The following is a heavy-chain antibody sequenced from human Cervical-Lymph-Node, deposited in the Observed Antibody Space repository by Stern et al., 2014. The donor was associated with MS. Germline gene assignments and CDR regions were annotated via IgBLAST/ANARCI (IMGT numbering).Heavy chain of an antibody. J-gene: IGHJ3*02. D-gene: IGHD2-15*01. CDR3: ARGLLGSENAFDI. CDR2: ISAYNGNT. V-gene: IGHV1-18*01. Sequence: VQLLQSGAEVKKPGASVKVSCKASGYTFTSSGSSWWRQHPRGVLEGMGWISAYNGNTNYAQKLQGRVTMTTDTSTSTAYMELRSLRSDDTAVYYCARGLLGSENAFDIWGQGTMVTVSS. CDR1: GYTFTSSG.